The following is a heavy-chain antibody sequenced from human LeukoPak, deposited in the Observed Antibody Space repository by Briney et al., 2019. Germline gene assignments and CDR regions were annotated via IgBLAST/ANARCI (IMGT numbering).Heavy chain of an antibody. CDR2: ISAYNGNT. CDR3: ARQRRVLKRGGSGYYGSGSYSIAYYFDY. J-gene: IGHJ4*02. V-gene: IGHV1-18*04. Sequence: ASVKVSCKASGYTFTSYGISWVRQAPGQGLEWMGWISAYNGNTNYAQKLQGRVTMTTDTSTSTAYMELRSLGSDDTAVYYCARQRRVLKRGGSGYYGSGSYSIAYYFDYWGQGTLVTVSS. D-gene: IGHD3-10*01. CDR1: GYTFTSYG.